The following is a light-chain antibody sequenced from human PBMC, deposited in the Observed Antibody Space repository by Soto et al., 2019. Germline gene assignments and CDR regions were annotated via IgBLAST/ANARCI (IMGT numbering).Light chain of an antibody. CDR2: DVD. CDR3: SSYVGINFHVL. J-gene: IGLJ2*01. Sequence: QSALTQPPSASGYPGQSVTISCTGTTSDVGGYNYVSGYQQHPGKAPKLLVYDVDTRPSGVPDRFSGSKSGNTASLTVSGLQAEDVADYYCSSYVGINFHVLFGGGTKLTVL. V-gene: IGLV2-8*01. CDR1: TSDVGGYNY.